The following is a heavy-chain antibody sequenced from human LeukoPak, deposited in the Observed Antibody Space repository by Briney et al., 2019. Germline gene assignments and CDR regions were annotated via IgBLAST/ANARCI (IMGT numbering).Heavy chain of an antibody. CDR1: GGSISSYY. V-gene: IGHV4-4*09. Sequence: SETLSLTCTVSGGSISSYYWSWIRQPPGKGLEWIGYIYTSGSTNYNPSLKSRVTISVDTSKNHFSLKLTSVTAADTAVYYCATGADWNWFDPWGQGTLVTVSS. J-gene: IGHJ5*02. CDR3: ATGADWNWFDP. CDR2: IYTSGST. D-gene: IGHD3-9*01.